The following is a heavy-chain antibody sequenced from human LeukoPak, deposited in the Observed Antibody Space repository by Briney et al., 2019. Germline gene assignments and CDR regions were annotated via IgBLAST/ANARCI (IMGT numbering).Heavy chain of an antibody. CDR3: ARHHGDHGSWFDP. CDR1: GFTVSYNY. Sequence: PGGSLRLSCAASGFTVSYNYMSWVRQAPGKGLEWVSVIYSGGSTYYADSVKGRFTISRDNSKNTLYLQMNSLRAEDTAGYYCARHHGDHGSWFDPWGQGTLVTVSS. V-gene: IGHV3-66*04. J-gene: IGHJ5*02. CDR2: IYSGGST. D-gene: IGHD3-10*01.